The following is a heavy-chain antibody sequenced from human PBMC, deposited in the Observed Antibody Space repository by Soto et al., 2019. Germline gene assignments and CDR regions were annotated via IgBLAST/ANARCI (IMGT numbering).Heavy chain of an antibody. J-gene: IGHJ4*02. Sequence: ASVKVSCKASGYTFTSYAMHWVRQAPGQRLEWMGWIDAGNGNTKSSQKFQGRVTFTRDTSASTAYMELSSLSSEDTAVYYCARQALPGRTYFDYWGQGTLVTVSS. V-gene: IGHV1-3*01. CDR1: GYTFTSYA. D-gene: IGHD1-1*01. CDR2: IDAGNGNT. CDR3: ARQALPGRTYFDY.